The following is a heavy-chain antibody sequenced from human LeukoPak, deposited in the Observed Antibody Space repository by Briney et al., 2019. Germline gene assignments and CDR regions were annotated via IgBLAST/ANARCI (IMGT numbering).Heavy chain of an antibody. CDR1: GYTFTSYD. Sequence: ASVKVSCKASGYTFTSYDINWVRQATGQGLEWMGWMNPNSGNTGYAQKFQGRVTMTRNTSISTAYMELSSLRSEDTAVYYCARLGVRGVDYYYGMDVWGQGTTVTVSS. D-gene: IGHD3-10*02. CDR3: ARLGVRGVDYYYGMDV. J-gene: IGHJ6*02. CDR2: MNPNSGNT. V-gene: IGHV1-8*01.